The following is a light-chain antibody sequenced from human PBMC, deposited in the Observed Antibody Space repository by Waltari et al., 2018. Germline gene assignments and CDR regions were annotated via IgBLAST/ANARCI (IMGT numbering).Light chain of an antibody. CDR2: LGS. V-gene: IGKV2-28*01. CDR1: QSILHSNGYNY. CDR3: MQALQTWYT. J-gene: IGKJ2*01. Sequence: DIVRTQSRLSLPVSPGETASISCRSSQSILHSNGYNYLDWYRQKPGQAPQVLIYLGSNRASGVPYSFSGSGSGTDFTLKISRVEAEDVGVYYCMQALQTWYTFGQGTKLEI.